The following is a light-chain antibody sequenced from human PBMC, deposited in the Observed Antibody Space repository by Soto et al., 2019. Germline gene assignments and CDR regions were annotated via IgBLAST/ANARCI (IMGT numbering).Light chain of an antibody. Sequence: QSALTQPPSASGSPGQSVTISCTGTSSDVGGYNYVSWYQQHPGKAPKLMIYEVSKRPSGVPDRFSGSKSGNTASLTVSGLQAEDEADYYCSSYAGSNKEVFGTGTSHRP. V-gene: IGLV2-8*01. CDR1: SSDVGGYNY. CDR2: EVS. CDR3: SSYAGSNKEV. J-gene: IGLJ1*01.